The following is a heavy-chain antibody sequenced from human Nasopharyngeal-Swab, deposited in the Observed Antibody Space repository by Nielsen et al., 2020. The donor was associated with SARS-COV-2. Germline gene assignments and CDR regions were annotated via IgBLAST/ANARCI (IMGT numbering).Heavy chain of an antibody. V-gene: IGHV3-33*01. J-gene: IGHJ4*02. CDR3: ARDRDLSLPDY. CDR1: GFTFSSYG. CDR2: IWYDGSNK. Sequence: GGSLRLSCAASGFTFSSYGMHWVRQAPGKGLEWVAVIWYDGSNKYYADSVKGRFTISRDNSKNTLYLQMNSLRAEDTAVYYRARDRDLSLPDYWGQGTLVTVSS.